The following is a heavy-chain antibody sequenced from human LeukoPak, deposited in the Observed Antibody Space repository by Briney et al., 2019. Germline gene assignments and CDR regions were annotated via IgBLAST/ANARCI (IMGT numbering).Heavy chain of an antibody. CDR2: ISSSGGST. D-gene: IGHD4/OR15-4a*01. CDR3: AKHLNGPNTCFDS. V-gene: IGHV3-23*01. Sequence: PGGSLRLSCAASGFTFSNFAMSWVRQAPGKGLEWVSLISSSGGSTYYADSVKGRFTISRDNSKNTLYLQVDSLRGEDAAVYYCAKHLNGPNTCFDSWGQGTLVTVSS. J-gene: IGHJ4*02. CDR1: GFTFSNFA.